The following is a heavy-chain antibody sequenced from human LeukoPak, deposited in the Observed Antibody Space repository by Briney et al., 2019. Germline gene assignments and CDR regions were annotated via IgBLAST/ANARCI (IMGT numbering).Heavy chain of an antibody. J-gene: IGHJ2*01. CDR1: AGSISSYY. V-gene: IGHV4-59*01. CDR3: ARDRALNYGGNSWYFDL. Sequence: SETLSLTCTVSAGSISSYYWSWIRQPPGKGLEWNGYIYYSGSTNYNPSLKSRVTIPVDASKNQFSLKLSSVTAADTAVYYCARDRALNYGGNSWYFDLWGRGTLVTVSP. CDR2: IYYSGST. D-gene: IGHD4-23*01.